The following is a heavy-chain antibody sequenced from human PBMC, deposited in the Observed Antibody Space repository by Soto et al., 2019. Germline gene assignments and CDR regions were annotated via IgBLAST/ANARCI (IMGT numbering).Heavy chain of an antibody. CDR2: ISSGSNT. V-gene: IGHV3-23*01. D-gene: IGHD7-27*01. CDR3: AKASATGKSAGMDV. CDR1: GFPFSSYA. Sequence: EVQLLESGGGLVQPGGSLRLSCVASGFPFSSYAMSWVRQTPGRGLECVSSISSGSNTYYTDSVRGRFTISRDNSKNSLYLQMSSLRADDTALYYCAKASATGKSAGMDVWGQGTTVSVSS. J-gene: IGHJ6*02.